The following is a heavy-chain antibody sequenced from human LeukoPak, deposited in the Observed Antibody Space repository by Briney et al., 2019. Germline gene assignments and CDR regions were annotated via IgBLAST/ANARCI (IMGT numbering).Heavy chain of an antibody. V-gene: IGHV4-34*01. D-gene: IGHD2-2*01. CDR1: GCSFNDYY. J-gene: IGHJ5*02. CDR3: ARGQVPAARGYNWFDP. Sequence: PSETLSLTCAVYGCSFNDYYWNWLRQPTGKGLEWIGEVNARGDTNYHRSLKSRVTISVDTSKNQFSLRLTSMIAADTAVYYCARGQVPAARGYNWFDPWGQGTLVTVSS. CDR2: VNARGDT.